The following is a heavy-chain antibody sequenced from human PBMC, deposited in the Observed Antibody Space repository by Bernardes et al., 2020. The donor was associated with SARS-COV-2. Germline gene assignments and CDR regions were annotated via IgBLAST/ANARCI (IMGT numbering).Heavy chain of an antibody. CDR1: GFTFSSYA. CDR3: ATPAFVLLWFGEGCYFDY. D-gene: IGHD3-10*01. V-gene: IGHV3-23*01. CDR2: ISGSGCST. J-gene: IGHJ4*02. Sequence: GGSLRLSCAASGFTFSSYAMSWVRQAPGKGLEWVSAISGSGCSTYYADSVKGRFTISRDNSKNTLYLQMNSLRAEDTAVYYCATPAFVLLWFGEGCYFDYWGQGTLVTVSS.